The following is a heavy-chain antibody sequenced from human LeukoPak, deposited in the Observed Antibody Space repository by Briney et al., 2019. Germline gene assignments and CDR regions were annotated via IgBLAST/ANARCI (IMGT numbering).Heavy chain of an antibody. CDR3: ARAGCSGGSCYATNWYFDL. D-gene: IGHD2-15*01. Sequence: ASVKVSCKASGGTFSSYAISWVRQAPGQGIEWMGGIIPIFGTANYAQKFQGRVTITADESTSTAYMELSSLRSEDTAVYYCARAGCSGGSCYATNWYFDLWGRGTLVTVSS. CDR2: IIPIFGTA. J-gene: IGHJ2*01. V-gene: IGHV1-69*13. CDR1: GGTFSSYA.